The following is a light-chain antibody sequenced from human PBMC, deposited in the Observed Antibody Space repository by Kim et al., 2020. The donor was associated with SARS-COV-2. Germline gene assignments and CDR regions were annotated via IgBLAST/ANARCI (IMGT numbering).Light chain of an antibody. CDR3: AAWDDSLSGYV. Sequence: GQRVTIPCSGSSSSIGSNYVYWYQQLPGTAPKLLIYRNNQRPSGVPDRFSGSKSGTSASLAISGLRSEDEADYYCAAWDDSLSGYVFGTGTKVTVL. CDR1: SSSIGSNY. CDR2: RNN. J-gene: IGLJ1*01. V-gene: IGLV1-47*01.